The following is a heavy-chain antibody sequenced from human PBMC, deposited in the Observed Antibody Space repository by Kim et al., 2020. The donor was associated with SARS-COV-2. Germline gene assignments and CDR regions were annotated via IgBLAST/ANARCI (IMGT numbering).Heavy chain of an antibody. CDR2: INPSGGST. Sequence: ASVKVSCKASGYTFTSYYMHWVRQAPGQGLEWMGIINPSGGSTSYAQKFQGRVTMTRDTSTSTVSMELSSLRSEDTAVYYCARVPASLGVEKGWFDPWGQGTLVTVSS. V-gene: IGHV1-46*01. CDR1: GYTFTSYY. J-gene: IGHJ5*02. CDR3: ARVPASLGVEKGWFDP. D-gene: IGHD3-3*01.